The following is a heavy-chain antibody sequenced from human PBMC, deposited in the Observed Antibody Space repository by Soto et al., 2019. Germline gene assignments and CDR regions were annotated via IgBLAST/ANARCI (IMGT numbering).Heavy chain of an antibody. CDR1: GGSFSGYY. J-gene: IGHJ6*02. CDR3: ARGEGWLNYYYGMDV. CDR2: INHSGST. D-gene: IGHD5-12*01. Sequence: SETLSLTCAVYGGSFSGYYWSWIRQPPGKGLEWIGEINHSGSTNYNPSLKSRVTISVDTSKNQFSLKLSSVTAADTAVYYCARGEGWLNYYYGMDVWGQGTTVTVSS. V-gene: IGHV4-34*01.